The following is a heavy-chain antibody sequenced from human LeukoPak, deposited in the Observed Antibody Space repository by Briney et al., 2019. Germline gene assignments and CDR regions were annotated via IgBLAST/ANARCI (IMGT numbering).Heavy chain of an antibody. CDR1: GYSFTSYW. V-gene: IGHV5-51*01. CDR2: IYPGDSDT. CDR3: ARRYYGFLNHNWFDP. J-gene: IGHJ5*02. Sequence: GESLKISCKGSGYSFTSYWIGWVRQMPGKGLEWMGIIYPGDSDTRYSPSFQGQVTISADKSISIAYLQWSSLKASDTAMYYCARRYYGFLNHNWFDPWGQGTLVTVSS. D-gene: IGHD3-10*01.